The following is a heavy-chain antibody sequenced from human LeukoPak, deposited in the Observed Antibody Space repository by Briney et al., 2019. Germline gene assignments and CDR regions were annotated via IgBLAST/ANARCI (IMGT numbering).Heavy chain of an antibody. D-gene: IGHD2-2*01. CDR1: GFTFSSYA. J-gene: IGHJ6*02. V-gene: IGHV3-23*01. Sequence: GGSLRLSCAASGFTFSSYAMSWVRQAPGKGLEWVSGISASGRSKHYADSVKGRFTISRDDSKNTLYLQMNSVRADDTAVYYCAIRGSRSYNYYYGMDVWGQGTTVTVSS. CDR3: AIRGSRSYNYYYGMDV. CDR2: ISASGRSK.